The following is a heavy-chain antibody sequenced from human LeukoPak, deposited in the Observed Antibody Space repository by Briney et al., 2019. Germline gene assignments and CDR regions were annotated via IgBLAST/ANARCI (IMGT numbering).Heavy chain of an antibody. J-gene: IGHJ4*02. CDR2: ISSSSSYI. V-gene: IGHV3-21*01. D-gene: IGHD6-13*01. CDR3: VTAAGLGVYYFDY. CDR1: GFTFSSYS. Sequence: GSLRLSCAAPGFTFSSYSMNWVRQAPGKGLEWVSSISSSSSYIYYADSVKGRFTISRDNAKNSLYLQMNSLRAEDTAVYYCVTAAGLGVYYFDYWGQGTLVTVSS.